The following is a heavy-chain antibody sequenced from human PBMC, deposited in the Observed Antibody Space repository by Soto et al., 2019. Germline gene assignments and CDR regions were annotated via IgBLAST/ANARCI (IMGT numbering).Heavy chain of an antibody. CDR1: GDSINSYY. V-gene: IGHV4-59*08. CDR3: ARQWGNGYFDS. CDR2: MSNSGST. J-gene: IGHJ4*02. D-gene: IGHD3-16*01. Sequence: QVQLQESGPGLVKPSETLSLTCTVSGDSINSYYWSWIRQPPGKGLEWIGYMSNSGSTNYSPSLKSRVTISVDTSKNQFSLRLSTVTAADTAVYYCARQWGNGYFDSWGQGTLVTVSS.